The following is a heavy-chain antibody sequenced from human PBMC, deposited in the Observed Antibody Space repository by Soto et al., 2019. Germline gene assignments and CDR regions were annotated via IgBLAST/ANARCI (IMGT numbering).Heavy chain of an antibody. CDR1: GFTFSSYS. J-gene: IGHJ3*02. D-gene: IGHD6-19*01. Sequence: GGSLRLSCAASGFTFSSYSMNWVHQAPGKGLEWVSYISSSSSTIYYADSVKGRFTISRDNAKNSLYLQMNSLRAEDTAVYYCARAYSSGWRWSAFDIWGQGTMVTVSS. CDR3: ARAYSSGWRWSAFDI. CDR2: ISSSSSTI. V-gene: IGHV3-48*01.